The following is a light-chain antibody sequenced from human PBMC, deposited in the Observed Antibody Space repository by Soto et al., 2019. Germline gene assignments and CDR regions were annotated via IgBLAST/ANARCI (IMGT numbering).Light chain of an antibody. V-gene: IGLV2-14*03. J-gene: IGLJ1*01. CDR3: LSHTTRRIYV. CDR1: NSDIGAYDY. CDR2: NVN. Sequence: QSALTQPASVSGSPGQSITISCSGTNSDIGAYDYVSWYQQHPSKPPKLIIYNVNNRPSGVSFRFSGSKSANTASLTISGLQTEDEADYYCLSHTTRRIYVFGPGTKVTVL.